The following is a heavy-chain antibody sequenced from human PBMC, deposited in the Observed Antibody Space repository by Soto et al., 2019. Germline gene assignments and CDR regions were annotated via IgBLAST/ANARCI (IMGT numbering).Heavy chain of an antibody. V-gene: IGHV1-18*01. D-gene: IGHD6-19*01. CDR2: ISAYNGNT. J-gene: IGHJ4*02. Sequence: APVKVCCKASGYTFASYGSSWVRQAPGQELEWMGWISAYNGNTNYAQKLQGRVTMTTDTSTSTAYMELRSLRSDDTAVYYCARAGSGWYWDFDYWGQGTLVTVSS. CDR1: GYTFASYG. CDR3: ARAGSGWYWDFDY.